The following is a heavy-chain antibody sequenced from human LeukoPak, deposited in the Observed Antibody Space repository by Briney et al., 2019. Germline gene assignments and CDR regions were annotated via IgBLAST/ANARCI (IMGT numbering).Heavy chain of an antibody. Sequence: GGSLRLSCAASGFTFSSYAMSWVRQAPGKGLEWVSAISGSGGSTYYADSVKGRFTISRDNSKNALYLQMNSLRAEDTAVYYCAKGKYRSIWWGEDVWGQGTTVTVSS. V-gene: IGHV3-23*01. CDR1: GFTFSSYA. CDR3: AKGKYRSIWWGEDV. CDR2: ISGSGGST. J-gene: IGHJ6*02. D-gene: IGHD1-26*01.